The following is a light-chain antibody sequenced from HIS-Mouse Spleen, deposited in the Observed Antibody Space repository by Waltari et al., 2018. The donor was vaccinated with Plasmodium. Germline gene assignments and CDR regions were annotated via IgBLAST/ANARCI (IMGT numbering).Light chain of an antibody. CDR2: AAS. V-gene: IGKV1-27*01. J-gene: IGKJ4*01. Sequence: DIQMTQSPSSLSASVGDRVTITCRASQGIRTYFAWYQQKPGKVPKLLIYAASTLQSGVPSRFSGSGSGTDFTLTISSLQPEDVATYYCQKYNSAPPLTFGGGTKVEIK. CDR3: QKYNSAPPLT. CDR1: QGIRTY.